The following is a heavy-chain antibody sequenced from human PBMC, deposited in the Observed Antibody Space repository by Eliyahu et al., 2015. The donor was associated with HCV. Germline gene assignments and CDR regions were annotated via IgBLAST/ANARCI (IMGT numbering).Heavy chain of an antibody. CDR2: IIPIFGTA. Sequence: QVQLVQSGAEVKKPGSSVKVSCKASGGTFSSYAISWVRQAPGQGLEWMGGIIPIFGTANYAQKFQGRVTITADESTSTAYMELSSLRSEDTAVYYCARGSRNYGSVKDYYYGIDVWGQGTTVTVSS. V-gene: IGHV1-69*01. CDR3: ARGSRNYGSVKDYYYGIDV. J-gene: IGHJ6*02. D-gene: IGHD1-7*01. CDR1: GGTFSSYA.